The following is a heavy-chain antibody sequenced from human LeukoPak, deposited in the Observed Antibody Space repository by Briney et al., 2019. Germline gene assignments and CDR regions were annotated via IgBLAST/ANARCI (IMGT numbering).Heavy chain of an antibody. CDR2: INSSGGST. D-gene: IGHD3-10*01. CDR3: ARGHGSGSANYFDP. J-gene: IGHJ5*02. V-gene: IGHV1-46*01. CDR1: GYTFTSYD. Sequence: ASVKVSCKTSGYTFTSYDMHWVRQVPGQGLEWMGIINSSGGSTSYAQKFPGRVTMTRDMSTSTFYLELSSLRSEDTAVYYCARGHGSGSANYFDPWGQGTLVSVSS.